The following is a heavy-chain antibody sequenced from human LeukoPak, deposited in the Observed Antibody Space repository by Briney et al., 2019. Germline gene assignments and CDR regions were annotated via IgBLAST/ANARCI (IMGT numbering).Heavy chain of an antibody. CDR3: ARDHHPFTA. CDR1: GFTFGIYW. D-gene: IGHD5-18*01. J-gene: IGHJ4*02. V-gene: IGHV3-7*04. CDR2: IKEDGSEK. Sequence: GGSLRFSCAASGFTFGIYWMSWVRQAPGKGLEWVANIKEDGSEKNYVDSVKGRFTISRDNAKNSLYLQMNSLRAEDTAVYYCARDHHPFTAWGQGTLVTVSS.